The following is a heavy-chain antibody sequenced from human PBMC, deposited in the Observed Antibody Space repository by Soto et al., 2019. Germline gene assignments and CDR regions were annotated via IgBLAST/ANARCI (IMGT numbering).Heavy chain of an antibody. CDR3: ARRGTTGYCSGDTCYSGALDI. V-gene: IGHV4-59*08. Sequence: PSETLSLTCTVSGGSISSYYWSWIRQAPGKGLEWIGNVYYSGSTNYNPSLKSRVTISIDTSKNQFSLKLSSVTAADTAVYYCARRGTTGYCSGDTCYSGALDIWGQGTMVTVS. CDR2: VYYSGST. D-gene: IGHD2-15*01. J-gene: IGHJ3*02. CDR1: GGSISSYY.